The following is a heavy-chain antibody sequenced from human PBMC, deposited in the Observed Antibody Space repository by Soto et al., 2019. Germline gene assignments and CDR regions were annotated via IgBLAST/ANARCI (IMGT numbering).Heavy chain of an antibody. J-gene: IGHJ3*02. Sequence: QVQLVQSGAEVKKPGSSVKVSCKASGGTFSSYTISWVRQAPGQGLEWMGRIIPILGIANYAQKFQGRVTITADKSTSTAYMELSSLRSEDMAVYYCARGEPDYYDSSGYRAFDIWGQGTMVTVSS. D-gene: IGHD3-22*01. CDR2: IIPILGIA. CDR1: GGTFSSYT. CDR3: ARGEPDYYDSSGYRAFDI. V-gene: IGHV1-69*02.